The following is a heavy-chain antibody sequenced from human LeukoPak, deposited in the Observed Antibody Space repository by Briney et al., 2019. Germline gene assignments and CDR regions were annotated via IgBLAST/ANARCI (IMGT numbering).Heavy chain of an antibody. V-gene: IGHV3-7*01. Sequence: GGSLRLSCAASGFTFSSYWMSWVRQAPGKGLEWVANIKQDGSEKYYVDSVKGRFTISRDNAKDSVYLQMHSLRTEDTAVYYCARSSRGYRGYDHFDYWGQGTLVTVSS. J-gene: IGHJ4*02. CDR2: IKQDGSEK. CDR1: GFTFSSYW. CDR3: ARSSRGYRGYDHFDY. D-gene: IGHD5-12*01.